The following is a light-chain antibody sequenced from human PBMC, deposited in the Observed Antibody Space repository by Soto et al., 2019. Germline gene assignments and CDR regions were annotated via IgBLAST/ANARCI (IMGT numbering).Light chain of an antibody. Sequence: IQLTQSPSSLSASVGDRVTITCRASQDIAIYLAWYQKKPGEDPKLLIYAASTLYGGVPSRFSGSGSGTDFALTITRLQAEDFATYDCQQLRMYPSTFGGGTKVDIK. CDR2: AAS. CDR1: QDIAIY. J-gene: IGKJ4*01. V-gene: IGKV1-9*01. CDR3: QQLRMYPST.